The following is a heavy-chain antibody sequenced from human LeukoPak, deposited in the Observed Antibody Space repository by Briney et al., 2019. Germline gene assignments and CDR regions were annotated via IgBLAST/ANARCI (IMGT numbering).Heavy chain of an antibody. V-gene: IGHV4-4*07. D-gene: IGHD6-13*01. J-gene: IGHJ4*02. CDR2: IYTSGST. CDR3: ARDYSSSWYPHRRYFDY. CDR1: GGSISSYY. Sequence: SETLSLTCTVSGGSISSYYWSWIRQPAGKGLEWIGRIYTSGSTNYNPSLKSRVTISVDKSKSQFSLKLSSVTAADTAVYYCARDYSSSWYPHRRYFDYWGQGTLVTVSS.